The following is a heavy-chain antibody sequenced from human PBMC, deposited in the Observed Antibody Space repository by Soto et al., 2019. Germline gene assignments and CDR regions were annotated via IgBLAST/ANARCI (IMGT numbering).Heavy chain of an antibody. CDR2: ISAYNGNT. CDR3: ARTYCSSTSCYISGAFDI. CDR1: AYTFTSYG. D-gene: IGHD2-2*01. Sequence: QVQLVQSGAEVKKPGASVKVSCKASAYTFTSYGISWVRQAPGQGLEWMGWISAYNGNTNSAQKLQGRVTLTTDTSTSTDYMELRSLRSDDTAVYYCARTYCSSTSCYISGAFDIWGQGTMVTVSS. V-gene: IGHV1-18*01. J-gene: IGHJ3*02.